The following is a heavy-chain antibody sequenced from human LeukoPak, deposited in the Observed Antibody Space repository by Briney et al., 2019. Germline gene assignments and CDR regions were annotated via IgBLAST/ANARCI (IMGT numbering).Heavy chain of an antibody. CDR2: IYSGGST. CDR3: ARVDRVYCGGDCLDY. V-gene: IGHV3-53*01. J-gene: IGHJ4*02. Sequence: GGSLRLSCAASGFTVGSNYMSWVRQAPGKGLEWVSVIYSGGSTYYADSVKGRFTISRDNSKNTLYLQMNSLRAEDTAVYYCARVDRVYCGGDCLDYWGQGTLVTVSS. CDR1: GFTVGSNY. D-gene: IGHD2-21*02.